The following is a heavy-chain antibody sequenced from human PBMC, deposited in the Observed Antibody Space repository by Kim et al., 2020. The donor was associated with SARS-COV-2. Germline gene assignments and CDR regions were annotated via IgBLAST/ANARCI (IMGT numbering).Heavy chain of an antibody. CDR2: IYYSGST. D-gene: IGHD3-10*01. J-gene: IGHJ4*02. CDR3: ARQSPTRSDITIWF. V-gene: IGHV4-39*01. CDR1: GGSISSSSYY. Sequence: SETLSLTCSVSGGSISSSSYYWGWIRQPPGKGLEWIGSIYYSGSTYYNPSLKSRVTISVDTSKNQFSLKLSSVTAADTAVYYCARQSPTRSDITIWFWGQGTLVTVSS.